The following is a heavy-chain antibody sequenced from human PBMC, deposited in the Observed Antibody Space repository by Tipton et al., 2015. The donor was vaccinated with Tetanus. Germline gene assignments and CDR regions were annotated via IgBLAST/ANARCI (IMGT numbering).Heavy chain of an antibody. CDR3: ARDFWELSPTAPPPAPYAFDI. CDR2: IIPIFGTA. D-gene: IGHD3-3*01. J-gene: IGHJ3*02. V-gene: IGHV1-69*01. CDR1: GGTFSSYA. Sequence: QLVQSGAEVKKPGSSVKVSCKASGGTFSSYAISWVRQAPGQGLEWMGGIIPIFGTANYAKKFQGRVTITGDESTGTAYMELSSLRSEDPAVSYCARDFWELSPTAPPPAPYAFDIWGQGTMVTVSS.